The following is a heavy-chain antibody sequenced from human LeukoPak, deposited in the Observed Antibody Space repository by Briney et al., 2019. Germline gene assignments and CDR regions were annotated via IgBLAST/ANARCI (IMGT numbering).Heavy chain of an antibody. Sequence: GGSLRLSCAASGFTFSIYTMNWVRQAPGKGLEWVSYISSSSSTIYYADSVKGRFTISRDNAKNSLYLQMNSLRAEDTAVYYCARHTRDDAFDIWGQGTMVTVSS. J-gene: IGHJ3*02. CDR3: ARHTRDDAFDI. CDR2: ISSSSSTI. CDR1: GFTFSIYT. D-gene: IGHD2-2*01. V-gene: IGHV3-48*04.